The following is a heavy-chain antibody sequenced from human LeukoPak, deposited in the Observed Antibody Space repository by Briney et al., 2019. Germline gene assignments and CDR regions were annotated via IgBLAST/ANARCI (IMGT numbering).Heavy chain of an antibody. D-gene: IGHD3-22*01. J-gene: IGHJ3*02. Sequence: ASVKVSCKASGYTFTSYDINWVRQATGQGLEWMGWMNPNSGNTGYAQKFQGRVTMTRNTSISTAYMELGSLRSEDTAVYYCARGHGYYDSSGYYYGDAFDIWGQGTMVTVSS. CDR3: ARGHGYYDSSGYYYGDAFDI. V-gene: IGHV1-8*01. CDR1: GYTFTSYD. CDR2: MNPNSGNT.